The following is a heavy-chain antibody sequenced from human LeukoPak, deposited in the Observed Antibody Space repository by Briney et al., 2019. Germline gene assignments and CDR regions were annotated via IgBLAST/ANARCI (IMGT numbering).Heavy chain of an antibody. J-gene: IGHJ4*02. V-gene: IGHV4-59*01. Sequence: SETLSLTCTVSGGSISSYYWSWIRQPPGKGLEWIGYIYYSGSTNYNPSLKSRVTISVDTSKNQFSLKLSSVTAADTAVYYCARAEGSGWSSGWYYFDYWGQGTLVTVSS. D-gene: IGHD6-19*01. CDR1: GGSISSYY. CDR2: IYYSGST. CDR3: ARAEGSGWSSGWYYFDY.